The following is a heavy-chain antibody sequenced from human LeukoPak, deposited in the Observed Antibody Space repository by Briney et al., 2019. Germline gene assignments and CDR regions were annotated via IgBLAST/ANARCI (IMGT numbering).Heavy chain of an antibody. V-gene: IGHV3-23*01. CDR2: ISGSGGST. D-gene: IGHD3-10*01. CDR1: GFTFSSYG. J-gene: IGHJ4*02. CDR3: AREQSYYGSVDY. Sequence: GGSLRLSCAASGFTFSSYGMSWVRQAPGKGLEWVSAISGSGGSTYYADSVKGRFTISRDNSKNTLYLQMNTLRAEDTAVYYCAREQSYYGSVDYWGQGTLVTVSS.